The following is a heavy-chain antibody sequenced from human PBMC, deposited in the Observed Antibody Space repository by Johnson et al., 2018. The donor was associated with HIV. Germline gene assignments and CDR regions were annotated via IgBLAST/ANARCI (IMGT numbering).Heavy chain of an antibody. CDR2: IKQDGSEK. V-gene: IGHV3-7*01. D-gene: IGHD3-16*01. CDR1: GFTFSSYW. J-gene: IGHJ3*02. CDR3: ARGGKRVMAAFDI. Sequence: MLLVESGGGLVQPGGSLRLSCAASGFTFSSYWMSWVRQAPGKGLEWVANIKQDGSEKYYVDSVKVRFTISRDNAKNSLYLQMNSLRAEDTAVYYCARGGKRVMAAFDIWGQGTMVTVSS.